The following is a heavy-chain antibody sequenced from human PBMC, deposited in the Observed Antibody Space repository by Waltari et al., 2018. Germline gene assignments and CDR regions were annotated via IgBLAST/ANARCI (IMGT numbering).Heavy chain of an antibody. D-gene: IGHD3-22*01. CDR2: NYYSGST. CDR3: ARQEGFSGYYH. V-gene: IGHV4-39*07. Sequence: QLQLQESGPGLVKPSETLSLTCTVSGGSISSSSYYWGWIRQPPGKGLEWIGSNYYSGSTYYNPSLKSRVTISVDTSKNQFSLKLSSVTAADTAVYYCARQEGFSGYYHWGQGTLVTVSS. CDR1: GGSISSSSYY. J-gene: IGHJ4*02.